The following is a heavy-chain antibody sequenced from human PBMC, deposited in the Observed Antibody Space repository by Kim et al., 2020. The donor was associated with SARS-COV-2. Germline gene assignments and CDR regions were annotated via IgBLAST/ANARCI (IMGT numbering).Heavy chain of an antibody. D-gene: IGHD6-6*01. CDR2: INRSGTT. CDR3: ARLSIAARHRYFDF. J-gene: IGHJ4*02. V-gene: IGHV4-34*01. Sequence: SETLSLTCAVHGGSFSGYYWSWVRQPPGKGLEWIGEINRSGTTHYNPSLKSRVTMSLHTSKSQFSLNVSSVTAADTAVYYCARLSIAARHRYFDFWGPGTLVTVSS. CDR1: GGSFSGYY.